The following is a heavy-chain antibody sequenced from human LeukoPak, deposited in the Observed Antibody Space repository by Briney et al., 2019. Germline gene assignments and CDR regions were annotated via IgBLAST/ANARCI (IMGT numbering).Heavy chain of an antibody. J-gene: IGHJ6*03. CDR3: ATGGEPGDNTHDYYYYMDV. CDR2: VDTEDGET. V-gene: IGHV1-69-2*01. Sequence: ASVKVSCKVSGFKFIDYYMHWVQQAPGKGIEWMGLVDTEDGETRFEEKFQGRVTITADTSTDTAYMELSSLRSEDTAVYYCATGGEPGDNTHDYYYYMDVWGKGTSVTVSS. CDR1: GFKFIDYY. D-gene: IGHD1-26*01.